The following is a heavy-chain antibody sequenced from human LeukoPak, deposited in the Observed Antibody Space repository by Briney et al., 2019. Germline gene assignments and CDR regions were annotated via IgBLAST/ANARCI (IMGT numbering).Heavy chain of an antibody. Sequence: GESLKISCKASGYTFTSYGISWVRQAPGQGLEWMGWISAYNGNTNYAQKLQGRVTMTTDTSTSTAYMELRSLRSDDTAVYYCARDYDSSGHYYDFWSGYQPRVYNWFDPWGQGTLVTVSS. CDR3: ARDYDSSGHYYDFWSGYQPRVYNWFDP. V-gene: IGHV1-18*01. CDR1: GYTFTSYG. CDR2: ISAYNGNT. J-gene: IGHJ5*02. D-gene: IGHD3-3*01.